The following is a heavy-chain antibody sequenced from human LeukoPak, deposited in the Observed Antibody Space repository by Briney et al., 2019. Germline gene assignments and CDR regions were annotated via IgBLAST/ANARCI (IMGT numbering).Heavy chain of an antibody. CDR2: IYYSGST. J-gene: IGHJ6*03. CDR3: AREGGGYSYGYYYYYYMDV. D-gene: IGHD5-18*01. CDR1: GGSISSYY. V-gene: IGHV4-59*01. Sequence: SETLSLTCTVSGGSISSYYWSWIRQPPGKGLEWIGDIYYSGSTNYNPYLKSRVTISVDTSKNQFSLKLSSVTAADTAVYYCAREGGGYSYGYYYYYYMDVWGKGTTVTVSS.